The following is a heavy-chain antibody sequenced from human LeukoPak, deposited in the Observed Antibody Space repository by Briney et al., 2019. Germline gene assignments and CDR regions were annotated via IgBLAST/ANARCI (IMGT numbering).Heavy chain of an antibody. CDR2: ISWNSGSI. D-gene: IGHD6-13*01. CDR3: AKDVIAAGIYYFDY. CDR1: GFTFDDYA. J-gene: IGHJ4*02. Sequence: GRSLRLSCAASGFTFDDYAMHWVRQAPGKGLEWVSGISWNSGSIGYADSVKGRFTISRDNAKNSLYLRMNSLRAEDTALYYCAKDVIAAGIYYFDYWGQGTLVTVSS. V-gene: IGHV3-9*01.